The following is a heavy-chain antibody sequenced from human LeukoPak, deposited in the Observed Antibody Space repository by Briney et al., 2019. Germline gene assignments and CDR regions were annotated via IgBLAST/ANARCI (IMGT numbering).Heavy chain of an antibody. D-gene: IGHD6-6*01. CDR3: ASHPGSSSSHWYYYYYMDV. CDR2: IYYSGST. V-gene: IGHV4-39*01. CDR1: GGSISSSSYY. J-gene: IGHJ6*03. Sequence: PSETLSLTCTVSGGSISSSSYYWGWIRQPPGKGLEWIRSIYYSGSTYYNPSLKSRVTISVDTSKNQFSLKLSSVTAADTAVYYCASHPGSSSSHWYYYYYMDVWGKGTTVTVSS.